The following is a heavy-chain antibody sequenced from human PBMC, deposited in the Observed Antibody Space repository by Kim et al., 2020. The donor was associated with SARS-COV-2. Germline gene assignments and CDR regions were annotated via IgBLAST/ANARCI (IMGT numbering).Heavy chain of an antibody. CDR2: IWYDGSNK. CDR3: ARVPYYDFWSGYPSGFYYYYGMDV. V-gene: IGHV3-33*08. Sequence: GGSLRLSCAASGFTFSSYGMHWVRQAPGKGLEWVAVIWYDGSNKYYADSVKGRFTISRDNSKNTLYLQMNSLRAEDTAVYYCARVPYYDFWSGYPSGFYYYYGMDVWGQGTTVTVSS. CDR1: GFTFSSYG. J-gene: IGHJ6*02. D-gene: IGHD3-3*01.